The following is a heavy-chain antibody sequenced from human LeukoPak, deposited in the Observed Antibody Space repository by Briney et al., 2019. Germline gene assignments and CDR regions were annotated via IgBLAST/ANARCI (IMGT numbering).Heavy chain of an antibody. CDR3: MRQNRAYFGH. J-gene: IGHJ1*01. Sequence: GGSLRLSCAASGFTFSSYWMTGGRQAPGKGLEWVANIRQDGSEKNYVDSVKGRFTISRDNAKNSLYLQMNSLRVEDTAVYFCMRQNRAYFGHWGQGTLVTVSS. V-gene: IGHV3-7*01. D-gene: IGHD2-21*01. CDR1: GFTFSSYW. CDR2: IRQDGSEK.